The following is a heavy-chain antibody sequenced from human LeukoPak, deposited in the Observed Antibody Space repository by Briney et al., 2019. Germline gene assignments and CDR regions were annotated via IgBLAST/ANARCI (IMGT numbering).Heavy chain of an antibody. J-gene: IGHJ4*02. CDR1: GDSMTRGGYY. V-gene: IGHV4-31*03. CDR2: IYHSGTT. Sequence: PSQTLSLTCTVSGDSMTRGGYYWSWVRQHPGKALEWVAFIYHSGTTFYNPSLESRTTLSVDTSQNQFSLKLTSVTAVDTAVYYCARAVDFRNYFDYWGQGNLVTVSS. CDR3: ARAVDFRNYFDY. D-gene: IGHD3/OR15-3a*01.